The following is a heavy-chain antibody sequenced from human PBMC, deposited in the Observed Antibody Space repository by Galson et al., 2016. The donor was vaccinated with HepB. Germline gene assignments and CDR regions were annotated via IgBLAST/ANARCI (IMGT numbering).Heavy chain of an antibody. V-gene: IGHV3-53*01. J-gene: IGHJ6*02. CDR3: ARWSFQEWLLFPYYYGVDV. D-gene: IGHD3-3*01. CDR2: IYSGGST. CDR1: GVTVSSNY. Sequence: SLRLSSAASGVTVSSNYMSWVRQAPGKGLEWVSVIYSGGSTYYADSVKGRFTISRDNSKNTLYLQMNNLRAEDTAVYYCARWSFQEWLLFPYYYGVDVWGQGTTVTVSS.